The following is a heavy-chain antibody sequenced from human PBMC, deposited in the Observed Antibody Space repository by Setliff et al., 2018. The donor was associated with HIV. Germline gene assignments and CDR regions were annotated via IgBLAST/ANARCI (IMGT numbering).Heavy chain of an antibody. D-gene: IGHD1-26*01. CDR2: INPNSGGT. CDR1: GYTFTGYY. J-gene: IGHJ5*02. Sequence: GASVKVSCKASGYTFTGYYMHWVRQAPGQGLEWMGRINPNSGGTNYAQKFQGRVTMTRDTSMNTAYMELSRLTSDDTALYYCARVVSVGYQNWFDPWGQGTLVTVSS. CDR3: ARVVSVGYQNWFDP. V-gene: IGHV1-2*06.